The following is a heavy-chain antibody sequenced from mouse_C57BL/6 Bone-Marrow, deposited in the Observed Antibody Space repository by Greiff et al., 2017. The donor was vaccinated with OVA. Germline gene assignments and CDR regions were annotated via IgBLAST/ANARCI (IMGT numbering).Heavy chain of an antibody. V-gene: IGHV2-9-1*01. CDR2: IWTGGGT. CDR1: GFSLTSYA. Sequence: VQLVESGPGLVAPSQSLSITCTVSGFSLTSYAISWVRQPPGKGLEWLGVIWTGGGTNYNSALNSSLSISKDNSKSPVVLKMNSRQTADTAGDYCAKQYYGGYFDVWGTGTTVTVSS. D-gene: IGHD1-1*01. J-gene: IGHJ1*03. CDR3: AKQYYGGYFDV.